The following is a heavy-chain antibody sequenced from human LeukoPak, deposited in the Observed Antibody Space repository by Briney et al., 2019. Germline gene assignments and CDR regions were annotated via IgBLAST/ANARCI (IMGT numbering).Heavy chain of an antibody. J-gene: IGHJ3*02. V-gene: IGHV4-4*07. CDR3: ASGAVVDAFDI. CDR1: GASISSYY. Sequence: SETLSLTCTVSGASISSYYWSWIRQPAGKGLEWIGRIYTSGSTNYNPSLKSRVTMSADTSKNQFSPKLSSVTAADTAVYFCASGAVVDAFDIWGQGTMVTVSS. D-gene: IGHD4-23*01. CDR2: IYTSGST.